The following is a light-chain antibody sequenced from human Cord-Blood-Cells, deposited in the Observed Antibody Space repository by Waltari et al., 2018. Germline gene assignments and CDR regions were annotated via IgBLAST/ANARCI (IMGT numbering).Light chain of an antibody. CDR2: AAS. CDR3: QQLNS. V-gene: IGKV1-9*01. CDR1: QGISSY. J-gene: IGKJ4*01. Sequence: DIQLTQSPSFLSASVGDRVTITCRASQGISSYLAWYQQKQGKAPKLLIYAASTLQSGVPSRFSGSGSGTEFTLTISSLQPEDCATYYCQQLNSFGGGTKVEIK.